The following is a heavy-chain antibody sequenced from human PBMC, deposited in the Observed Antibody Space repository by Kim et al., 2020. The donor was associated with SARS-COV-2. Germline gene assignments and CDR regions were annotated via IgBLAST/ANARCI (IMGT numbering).Heavy chain of an antibody. D-gene: IGHD3-22*01. Sequence: KSRVTISVDTSKSQFALKLSSVTAADTAVYYCARQQEYYDSSGYYVAFDYWGQGTLVTVSS. J-gene: IGHJ4*02. CDR3: ARQQEYYDSSGYYVAFDY. V-gene: IGHV4-39*01.